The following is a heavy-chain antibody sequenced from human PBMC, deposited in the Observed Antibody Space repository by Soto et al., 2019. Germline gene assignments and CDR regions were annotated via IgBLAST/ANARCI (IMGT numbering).Heavy chain of an antibody. V-gene: IGHV4-30-2*01. CDR3: ARVPDR. CDR2: IYHSGST. J-gene: IGHJ5*02. Sequence: SEALSVTCTVSGGSISRGGYYWSWIRQHPGKGLEWIGYIYHSGSTYYNPSLKSRVTISVDRSKNQFSLKLSSVTAADTAVYYCARVPDRWGQGTLVTVSS. CDR1: GGSISRGGYY.